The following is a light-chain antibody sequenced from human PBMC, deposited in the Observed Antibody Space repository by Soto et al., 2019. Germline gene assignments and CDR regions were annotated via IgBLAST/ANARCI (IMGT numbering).Light chain of an antibody. Sequence: DIQMTQSPSSLSAAVGDRVTITCLASQGIDTYLAWYQQKPGKVPKLLIYAASTLQSGVPFRFSGSGSVTDFTLNISRLQPEDVATYCCYKYTLAPFTFGHGANVDIK. CDR3: YKYTLAPFT. CDR2: AAS. J-gene: IGKJ3*01. CDR1: QGIDTY. V-gene: IGKV1-27*01.